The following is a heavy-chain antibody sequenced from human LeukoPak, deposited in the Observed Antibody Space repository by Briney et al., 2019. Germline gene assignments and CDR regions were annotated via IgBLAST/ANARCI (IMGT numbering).Heavy chain of an antibody. D-gene: IGHD3-22*01. Sequence: GASVKVSCKASGYTFTSYDINWVRQATGQGLEWMGWMNPNSGNTGYAQKFQGRVTMTRNTSISTAYMELSSLRSKDTAVYYCARGLSLTSQYYYDSSGYDHWGQGTLVTVSS. V-gene: IGHV1-8*01. CDR1: GYTFTSYD. CDR3: ARGLSLTSQYYYDSSGYDH. J-gene: IGHJ4*02. CDR2: MNPNSGNT.